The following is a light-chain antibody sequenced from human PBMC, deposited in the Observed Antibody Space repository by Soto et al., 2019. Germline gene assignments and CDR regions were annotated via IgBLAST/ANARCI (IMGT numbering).Light chain of an antibody. CDR2: DNN. V-gene: IGLV1-51*01. Sequence: QSVLTQPPSVSAAPGQKVTISCSGSSSNIGNNYVSWYQQLPGTAPKLLIYDNNKRPSGSPDRFSGSKSGTSATLGITGLQTGDEADYYCGTWGTGLNVHVVFGGGTKLTVI. CDR1: SSNIGNNY. CDR3: GTWGTGLNVHVV. J-gene: IGLJ2*01.